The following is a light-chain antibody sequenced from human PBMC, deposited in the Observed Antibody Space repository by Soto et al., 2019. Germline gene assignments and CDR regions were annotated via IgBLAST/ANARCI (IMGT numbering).Light chain of an antibody. CDR3: QQYNNWPLT. J-gene: IGKJ5*01. CDR1: QSVSSN. Sequence: EKVMTQSPATLSVSPGERATLSCRASQSVSSNLAWYQQKPGQAPRLFIYGASSRATGIPVRFSGSGSGTEFTLTISSLQSEDFAVYYCQQYNNWPLTFGQGTRLEIK. CDR2: GAS. V-gene: IGKV3-15*01.